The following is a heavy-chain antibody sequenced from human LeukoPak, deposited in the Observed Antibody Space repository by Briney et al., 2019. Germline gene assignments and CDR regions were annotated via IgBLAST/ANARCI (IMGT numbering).Heavy chain of an antibody. J-gene: IGHJ4*02. D-gene: IGHD1-26*01. V-gene: IGHV3-74*01. CDR3: ARVQARGIYFFSPVQRLFDY. Sequence: GGSLRLSCAASGFTFSSYWMHWVRQAPGKGLVWVSRINSDGSSTSYADSVKDRFTISRDNAKNTLYLQMNSLRAEDTAVYYCARVQARGIYFFSPVQRLFDYWGQGTLVTVSS. CDR1: GFTFSSYW. CDR2: INSDGSST.